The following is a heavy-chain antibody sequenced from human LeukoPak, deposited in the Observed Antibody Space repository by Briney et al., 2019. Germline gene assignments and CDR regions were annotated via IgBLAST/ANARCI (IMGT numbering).Heavy chain of an antibody. V-gene: IGHV3-23*01. CDR3: AKDSGWYQGLDY. CDR2: ISGSGGST. J-gene: IGHJ4*02. Sequence: GGSLRLSSAASGFTCSSYAMSWVRQAPGKGLEWVSAISGSGGSTYYADSVKGRFTISRDNSKNTLYLQMNSLRAEDTAVYYCAKDSGWYQGLDYWGQGTLVTVSS. CDR1: GFTCSSYA. D-gene: IGHD6-19*01.